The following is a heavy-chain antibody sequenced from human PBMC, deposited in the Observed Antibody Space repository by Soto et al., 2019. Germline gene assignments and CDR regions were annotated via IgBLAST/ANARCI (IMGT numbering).Heavy chain of an antibody. CDR1: GFTFSNAW. D-gene: IGHD5-12*01. CDR3: VGAYSGSSMRFDY. J-gene: IGHJ4*02. CDR2: VKSKTDGGTI. Sequence: EVQLVESGGGLVKPGGSLRLSCAASGFTFSNAWMTWVRQAPGKGLEWVGRVKSKTDGGTIDYAAPVKDRFTISRDYSKNTLYLQMNRLNTEDTAVYYCVGAYSGSSMRFDYWGQGTRVTVSS. V-gene: IGHV3-15*01.